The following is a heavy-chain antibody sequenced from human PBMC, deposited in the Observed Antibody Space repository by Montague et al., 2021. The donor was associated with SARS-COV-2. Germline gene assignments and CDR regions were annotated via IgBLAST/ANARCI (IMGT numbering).Heavy chain of an antibody. CDR3: ARHRMAPYCSGCSCYSPPGWFDP. CDR2: INYSGST. Sequence: SETLSLTCTVSGGSISSYYWSWIRQPPGKGLEWIGYINYSGSTNYNPSLKSRVTISVDTSKNQFSLKLSSVTAADTAVYYCARHRMAPYCSGCSCYSPPGWFDPWGQGTLVTVSS. CDR1: GGSISSYY. D-gene: IGHD2-15*01. V-gene: IGHV4-59*08. J-gene: IGHJ5*02.